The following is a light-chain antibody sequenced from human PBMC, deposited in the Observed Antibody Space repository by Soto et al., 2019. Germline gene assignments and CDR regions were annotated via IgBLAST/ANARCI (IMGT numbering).Light chain of an antibody. V-gene: IGKV3-20*01. CDR3: QQYDGPPIT. Sequence: NHSPGTLSLSPRERATLSCRASQSVGRSYLAWYQQKPGQAPRLLISSVSKRATGIPDRVSGGGSGTDFTLTIIRVEPEDFALYMCQQYDGPPITFGQGTRLEIK. CDR2: SVS. J-gene: IGKJ5*01. CDR1: QSVGRSY.